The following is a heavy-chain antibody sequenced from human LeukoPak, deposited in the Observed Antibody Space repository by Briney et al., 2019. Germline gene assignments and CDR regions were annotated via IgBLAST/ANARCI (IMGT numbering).Heavy chain of an antibody. V-gene: IGHV4-59*01. J-gene: IGHJ5*02. CDR2: IYYSGST. CDR1: GGSISSYY. CDR3: ARDLSGAGYNWFDP. Sequence: PSETLSLTCTVSGGSISSYYWSWIRQPPRKGLEWIGYIYYSGSTNYNPPLKSRVTISVDASKNQFSLKLSSVTAADTAVYYCARDLSGAGYNWFDPWGQGTLVTVSS. D-gene: IGHD3-10*01.